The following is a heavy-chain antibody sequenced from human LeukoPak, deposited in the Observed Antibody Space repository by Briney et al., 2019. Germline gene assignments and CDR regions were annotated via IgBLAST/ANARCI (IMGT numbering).Heavy chain of an antibody. J-gene: IGHJ4*02. CDR1: GFTFDDYA. V-gene: IGHV3-9*01. Sequence: GRSLRLSCAASGFTFDDYAVHWARQAPGKGLEWVSGISWNSGSIGYADSVKGRFTISRDNAKNSLYLQMNSLRAEDTALYYCAKGQGSSGWTRIDYWGQGTLVTVPS. CDR3: AKGQGSSGWTRIDY. D-gene: IGHD6-19*01. CDR2: ISWNSGSI.